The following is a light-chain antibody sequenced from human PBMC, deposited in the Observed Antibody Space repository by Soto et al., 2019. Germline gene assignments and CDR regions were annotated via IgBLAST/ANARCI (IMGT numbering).Light chain of an antibody. V-gene: IGKV3-20*01. Sequence: EIVLTQSPGTLSLSPGERATLSCRASQSVSSHYLAWYQQKPAQAPRLLIYGASNRATGIPDRFSGSGSGTDFTLTISRLEPEDFAGYYCQQYGSSSYTFGRGTKLEIK. CDR2: GAS. CDR3: QQYGSSSYT. J-gene: IGKJ2*01. CDR1: QSVSSHY.